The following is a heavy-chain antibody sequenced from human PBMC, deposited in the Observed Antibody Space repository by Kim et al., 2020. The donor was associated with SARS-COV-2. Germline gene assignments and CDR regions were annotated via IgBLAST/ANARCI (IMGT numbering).Heavy chain of an antibody. J-gene: IGHJ3*02. CDR3: HSKGPAAIGDAFDI. CDR1: GFTFSSYA. CDR2: ISSNGGST. Sequence: GGSLRLSCSASGFTFSSYAMHWVRQAPGKGLEYVSAISSNGGSTYYADSVKGRFTISRDNSKNTLYLQMSSLRAEDTAVYYCHSKGPAAIGDAFDIWGQGTMVTVSS. V-gene: IGHV3-64D*06. D-gene: IGHD2-2*01.